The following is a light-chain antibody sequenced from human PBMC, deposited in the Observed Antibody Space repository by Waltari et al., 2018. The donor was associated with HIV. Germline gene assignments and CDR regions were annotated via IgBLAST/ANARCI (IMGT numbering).Light chain of an antibody. CDR2: EVT. CDR3: CSFAGTFMI. V-gene: IGLV2-23*02. J-gene: IGLJ2*01. Sequence: QSALTQPASLSGSPGQSITISCTGTRSDVGPYSLVSWYQLHPGKAPKLLIYEVTKRPSGVSDRFSGSKSGNTASLTISGLQAEDEADYYCCSFAGTFMIFGGGTKLTVL. CDR1: RSDVGPYSL.